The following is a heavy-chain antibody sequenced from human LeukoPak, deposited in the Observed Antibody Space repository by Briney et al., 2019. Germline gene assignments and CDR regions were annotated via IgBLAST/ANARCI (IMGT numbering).Heavy chain of an antibody. D-gene: IGHD3-10*01. V-gene: IGHV3-23*01. CDR2: ITDNGGST. CDR1: GFSFSSYG. CDR3: AKRRRGTYFGSGRDLLGAFDI. Sequence: PGGSLRLSCAASGFSFSSYGMSWVRQAPGKGLEWVSSITDNGGSTYYADSVKGRFTISRDNSNNALYLQMNSLRAEDTAVYYCAKRRRGTYFGSGRDLLGAFDIWGQGTMVTVSS. J-gene: IGHJ3*02.